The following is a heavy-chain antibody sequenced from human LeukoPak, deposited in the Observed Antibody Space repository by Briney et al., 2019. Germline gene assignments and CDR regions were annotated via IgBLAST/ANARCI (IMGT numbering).Heavy chain of an antibody. CDR1: GGSINGFY. V-gene: IGHV4-59*01. J-gene: IGHJ4*02. CDR3: ARYDSSDQYYDY. CDR2: IYYRGTT. D-gene: IGHD3-22*01. Sequence: SETLSLTCIVSGGSINGFYWSWIRQPPGKGLEWIGYIYYRGTTKYNPSLKSRVIISVDTSKNQFSLKLSPVTAADTAVYYCARYDSSDQYYDYWGQGTLVTVSS.